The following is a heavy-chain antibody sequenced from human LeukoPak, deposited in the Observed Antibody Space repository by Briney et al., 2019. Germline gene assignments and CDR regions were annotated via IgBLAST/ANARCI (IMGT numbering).Heavy chain of an antibody. CDR1: GFTFSTHS. CDR3: ARELRLRSHGAGFLQKFDP. Sequence: GGSLRLSCAASGFTFSTHSMSWVRQSPGKGLDWVSSISSGSSHIYYADSVKGRFTISRDNAKNSLYLQMNSLRAEDTAVYYCARELRLRSHGAGFLQKFDPWGQGTLVTVSS. V-gene: IGHV3-21*04. D-gene: IGHD5-12*01. J-gene: IGHJ5*02. CDR2: ISSGSSHI.